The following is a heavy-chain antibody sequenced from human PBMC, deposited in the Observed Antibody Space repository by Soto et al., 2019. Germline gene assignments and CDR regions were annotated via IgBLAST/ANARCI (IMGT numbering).Heavy chain of an antibody. V-gene: IGHV2-5*02. CDR3: VYRLEGGKLQQKFAY. J-gene: IGHJ4*02. D-gene: IGHD6-13*01. CDR1: GFSLSTSEVA. Sequence: QITLKESGPTLVRPTQTLTLTCTFSGFSLSTSEVAVGWIRQPPGKALEWLALIYWDDDKRYSPSLKSRLTIMKDISKNQVVLTMTNTDPVSTATDYCVYRLEGGKLQQKFAYWGQGSLVTVSS. CDR2: IYWDDDK.